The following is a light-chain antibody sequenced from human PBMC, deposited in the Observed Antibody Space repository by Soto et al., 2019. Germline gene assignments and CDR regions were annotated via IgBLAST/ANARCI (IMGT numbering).Light chain of an antibody. V-gene: IGKV1-39*01. CDR3: QQSYSTLYT. J-gene: IGKJ2*01. CDR1: QYISTY. Sequence: DIQMTQSPPSLAASVGDRVTITCRASQYISTYLNWYQQKPGKAPKLLIFATSNLHSGVPSRFSGSGSGTDFTLTISSLQPEDFATYYCQQSYSTLYTFCQGTKLEI. CDR2: ATS.